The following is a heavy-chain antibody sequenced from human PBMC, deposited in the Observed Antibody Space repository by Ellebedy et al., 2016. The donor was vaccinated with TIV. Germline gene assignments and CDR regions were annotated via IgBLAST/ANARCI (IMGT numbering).Heavy chain of an antibody. CDR2: IDPGDSRSYS. CDR1: GYTFTTKP. CDR3: ARHGFSSYYQGVDV. J-gene: IGHJ6*02. V-gene: IGHV5-10-1*01. Sequence: GGSLRLSXQASGYTFTTKPIAWVRRAPGKPMEWLGRIDPGDSRSYSSTYYSPSFRGLITISSDESTRTVFLHWRTLRASDTAIYYCARHGFSSYYQGVDVWGQGTTVTVSS. D-gene: IGHD3-10*01.